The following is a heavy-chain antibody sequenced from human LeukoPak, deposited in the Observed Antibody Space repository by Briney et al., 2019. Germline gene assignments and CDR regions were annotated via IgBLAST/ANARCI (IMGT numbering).Heavy chain of an antibody. CDR2: SGTDGDT. V-gene: IGHV3-23*01. Sequence: PGGSLRLSCAASGFTFSSSAMNWVRQAPGKGLEWVSASGTDGDTYYADSVKGRLTISRDNSKNTLYLQMTSLRAEDTAVYYCAKKIPGTYPYDSWGQGTLVTVSP. J-gene: IGHJ4*02. D-gene: IGHD6-13*01. CDR1: GFTFSSSA. CDR3: AKKIPGTYPYDS.